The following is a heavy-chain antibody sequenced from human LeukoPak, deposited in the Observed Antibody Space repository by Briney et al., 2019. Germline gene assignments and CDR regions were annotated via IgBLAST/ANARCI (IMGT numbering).Heavy chain of an antibody. CDR3: AREVLYDSTGYYF. Sequence: SETLSLTCTLSGGSISSNSYYWGWIRQPPGKGLEWIGSIYYSGSTYYNPPLKSRVTISVDASKNQFSLKLRSVTAADTAVYYCAREVLYDSTGYYFWGQGTLVTVSS. D-gene: IGHD3-22*01. CDR2: IYYSGST. CDR1: GGSISSNSYY. V-gene: IGHV4-39*07. J-gene: IGHJ4*02.